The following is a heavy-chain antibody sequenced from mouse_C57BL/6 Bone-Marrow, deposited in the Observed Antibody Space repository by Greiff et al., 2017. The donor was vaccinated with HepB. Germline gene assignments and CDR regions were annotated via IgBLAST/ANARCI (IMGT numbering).Heavy chain of an antibody. V-gene: IGHV1-19*01. CDR2: INPYNGGT. CDR1: GYTFTDYY. J-gene: IGHJ3*01. Sequence: EVQLQQSGPVLVKPGASVKMSCKASGYTFTDYYMNWVKQSHGKSLEWIGVINPYNGGTSYNQKFKGKATLTVDKSSSTDYMELNSLTSEDSAVYCCARSVLWDVEAYWGQGTLVTVSA. CDR3: ARSVLWDVEAY. D-gene: IGHD4-1*01.